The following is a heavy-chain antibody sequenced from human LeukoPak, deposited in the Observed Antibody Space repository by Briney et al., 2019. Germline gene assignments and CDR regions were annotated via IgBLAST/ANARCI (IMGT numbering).Heavy chain of an antibody. CDR3: ASLAGVSRFDY. V-gene: IGHV4-59*01. D-gene: IGHD3-10*01. Sequence: SETLSLTCTVSGGSISSYYWSWIRQPPGKGLEWIGYIYYSGSTNYNPSLKSRVTISVDTSKNQFSLRLGSVTAADTAVYYCASLAGVSRFDYWGQGTLVTVSS. CDR1: GGSISSYY. CDR2: IYYSGST. J-gene: IGHJ4*02.